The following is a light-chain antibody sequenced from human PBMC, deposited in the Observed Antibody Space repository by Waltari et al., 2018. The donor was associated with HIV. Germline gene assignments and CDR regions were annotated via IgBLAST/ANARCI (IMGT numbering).Light chain of an antibody. Sequence: QSALTQPASVSGSPGQSLTISCTGTSSDVGGYNLVPWYQQHPGKAPKLMIDEVSKRPSGVSNRFSGSKSGNTASLTISGLQAEDEADYYCCAYAGSTTYLIFGGGTKLTVL. CDR3: CAYAGSTTYLI. J-gene: IGLJ2*01. CDR1: SSDVGGYNL. V-gene: IGLV2-23*02. CDR2: EVS.